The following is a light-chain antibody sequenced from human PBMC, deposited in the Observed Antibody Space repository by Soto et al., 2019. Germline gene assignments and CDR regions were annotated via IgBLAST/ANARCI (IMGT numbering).Light chain of an antibody. V-gene: IGKV3-20*01. CDR2: GTS. CDR1: QSVSSSY. Sequence: EIVLTLSPGTLSLATGERATLSFRASQSVSSSYLAWYQHKPGRAPRLLIDGTSSRATGIPDRFSGSGSGTDFTLAISRLEPEDFAVYYCQQYDSLVTFGQGTKVDIK. J-gene: IGKJ1*01. CDR3: QQYDSLVT.